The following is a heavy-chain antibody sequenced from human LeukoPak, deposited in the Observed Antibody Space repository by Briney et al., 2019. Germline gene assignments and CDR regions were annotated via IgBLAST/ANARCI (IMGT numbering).Heavy chain of an antibody. CDR1: GYTFTSYG. CDR2: ISAYNGNT. D-gene: IGHD3-9*01. V-gene: IGHV1-18*01. CDR3: ARDGSEYDILTGYPKDY. J-gene: IGHJ4*02. Sequence: ASVKVSCKPSGYTFTSYGISWVRQAPGQGLEWMGWISAYNGNTNYAQKLQGRVTMTTDTSTSTAYMELRSLRSDDTAVYYCARDGSEYDILTGYPKDYWGQGTLVPVSS.